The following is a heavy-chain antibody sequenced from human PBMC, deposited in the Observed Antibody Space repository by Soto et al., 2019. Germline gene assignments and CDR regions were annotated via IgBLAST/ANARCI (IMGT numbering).Heavy chain of an antibody. J-gene: IGHJ6*03. CDR2: ISSSSYI. V-gene: IGHV3-21*04. CDR1: GFTFSSYS. D-gene: IGHD6-19*01. Sequence: GGSLRLSCAASGFTFSSYSMNWVRQAPGKGLEWVSSISSSSYIYYADSVKGRFTISRDNAENSLYLQMSSLRAEDTAVYYCARGGKVTSGWYNYYMDVWGKGTSVTVSS. CDR3: ARGGKVTSGWYNYYMDV.